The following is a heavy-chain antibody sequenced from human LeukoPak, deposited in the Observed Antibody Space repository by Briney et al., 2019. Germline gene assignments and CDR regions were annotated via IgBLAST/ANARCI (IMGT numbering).Heavy chain of an antibody. V-gene: IGHV4-59*08. D-gene: IGHD1-14*01. CDR2: IYYSGST. J-gene: IGHJ4*02. CDR3: ARLAHRAGFDY. CDR1: GGSISSYY. Sequence: SSETLSLTCTVSGGSISSYYWSWIRQPPGKGLEWIGYIYYSGSTNYNPSLKSRVTISVDTSKNQFSLKLSSVTAADTAVYYCARLAHRAGFDYWGQETLVTVSS.